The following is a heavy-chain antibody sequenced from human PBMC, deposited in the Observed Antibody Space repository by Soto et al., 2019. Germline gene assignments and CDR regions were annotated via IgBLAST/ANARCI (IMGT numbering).Heavy chain of an antibody. Sequence: ASVKVSCKASGYSFTNNDVSWVRQATGQGLEWMGWMNPGSGDTGYAQKFQGRVTMTRDISIATAYMELSSLKSDDTAIYYCARMETFGSLNWFDPWGQGTLVTVSS. CDR1: GYSFTNND. V-gene: IGHV1-8*01. CDR3: ARMETFGSLNWFDP. CDR2: MNPGSGDT. D-gene: IGHD3-16*01. J-gene: IGHJ5*02.